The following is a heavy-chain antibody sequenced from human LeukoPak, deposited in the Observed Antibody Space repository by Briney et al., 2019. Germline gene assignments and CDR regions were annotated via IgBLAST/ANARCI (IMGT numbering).Heavy chain of an antibody. CDR1: GYIFTSYW. CDR3: ARHWRCGSSVCYGFVDY. CDR2: IYPDDSDT. D-gene: IGHD2-2*01. J-gene: IGHJ4*02. Sequence: GESLKISCKASGYIFTSYWIGWVRQMPGKGLEWMGIIYPDDSDTRYSPSFQGQVTISADKSINTAYLQWSSLKASDTALYYCARHWRCGSSVCYGFVDYWGQGTLVTVSS. V-gene: IGHV5-51*01.